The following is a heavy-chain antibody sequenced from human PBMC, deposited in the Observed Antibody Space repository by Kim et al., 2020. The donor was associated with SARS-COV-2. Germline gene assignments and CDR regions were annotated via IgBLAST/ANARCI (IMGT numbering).Heavy chain of an antibody. Sequence: SETLSLTCTVSGGSISSSSYYWGWIRQPPGKGLEWIGSIYYSGSTYYNPSLKSRVTISVDTSKNQFSLKLSSVTAADTAVYYCARLGFGYYDSSGYYRIDYWGQGTLVTVSS. V-gene: IGHV4-39*01. D-gene: IGHD3-22*01. CDR2: IYYSGST. CDR3: ARLGFGYYDSSGYYRIDY. CDR1: GGSISSSSYY. J-gene: IGHJ4*02.